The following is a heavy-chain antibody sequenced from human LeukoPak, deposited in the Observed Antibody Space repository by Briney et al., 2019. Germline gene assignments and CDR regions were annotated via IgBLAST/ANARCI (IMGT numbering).Heavy chain of an antibody. Sequence: PGGSLRLSCAASGFTFSNYVMSWVRQAPGKGLEWVSAITGSGGSTYYADSVKGRFTISRDNSKNTLYLQMNSLRAEDTAVYYCARDEYSSGWYNYFQHWGQGTLVTVSS. V-gene: IGHV3-23*01. D-gene: IGHD6-19*01. CDR3: ARDEYSSGWYNYFQH. J-gene: IGHJ1*01. CDR1: GFTFSNYV. CDR2: ITGSGGST.